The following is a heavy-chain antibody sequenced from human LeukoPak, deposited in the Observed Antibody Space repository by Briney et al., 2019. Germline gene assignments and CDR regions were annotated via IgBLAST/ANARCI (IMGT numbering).Heavy chain of an antibody. Sequence: GASVKVSCKASGYTFTDDYVHWVRQAPGQGLEWMGWISAYNGNTNYAQKLQGRVTMTTDTSTSTAYMELRSLRSDDTAVYYCARRYYDFWSGYPIHYYYYGMDVWGQGTTVTVSS. CDR2: ISAYNGNT. J-gene: IGHJ6*02. D-gene: IGHD3-3*01. CDR3: ARRYYDFWSGYPIHYYYYGMDV. CDR1: GYTFTDDY. V-gene: IGHV1-18*04.